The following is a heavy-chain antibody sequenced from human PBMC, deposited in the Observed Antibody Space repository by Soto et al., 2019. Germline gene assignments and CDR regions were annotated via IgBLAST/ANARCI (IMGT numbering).Heavy chain of an antibody. Sequence: SQTLSPTCAISGDSVSSNTAAWNWIRSSPSRDLEWLGRTYYRSNWRHDYAVSVKSRITVNPDTSKNHFSLQLNSVTPDDTAVYYCARGVAGSGFDLWGQGTLVTVSS. J-gene: IGHJ4*02. V-gene: IGHV6-1*01. CDR2: TYYRSNWRH. CDR3: ARGVAGSGFDL. D-gene: IGHD6-19*01. CDR1: GDSVSSNTAA.